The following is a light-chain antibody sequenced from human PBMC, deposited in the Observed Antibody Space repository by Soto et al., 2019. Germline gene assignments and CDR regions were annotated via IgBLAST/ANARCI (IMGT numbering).Light chain of an antibody. CDR1: QSISSY. Sequence: DIQMTQSPSSLSASVGDSVTITCRASQSISSYLNWYQQKPGKAPKLLIYAASSLQSGVPSRFSGGGSGTDFTLTISSLQPEDFATYYCQQSSSTRLMYTFGQGTKVDIK. CDR2: AAS. CDR3: QQSSSTRLMYT. J-gene: IGKJ2*01. V-gene: IGKV1-39*01.